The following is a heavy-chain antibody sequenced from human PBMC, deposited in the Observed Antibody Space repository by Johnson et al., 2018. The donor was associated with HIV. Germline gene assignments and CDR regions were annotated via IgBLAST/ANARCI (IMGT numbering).Heavy chain of an antibody. J-gene: IGHJ3*02. CDR1: GFTFSSYG. CDR2: IKQDGSEK. CDR3: TKGIVVGTPHDAFDI. Sequence: VQLVESGGGVVQPGGSLRLSCAASGFTFSSYGMHWVRQAPGKGLEWVANIKQDGSEKYYVDSVKGRFTISRDNAKNSLYLQMNSLKPEDTALYYCTKGIVVGTPHDAFDIWGQGTMVTVSS. V-gene: IGHV3-7*03. D-gene: IGHD2-21*01.